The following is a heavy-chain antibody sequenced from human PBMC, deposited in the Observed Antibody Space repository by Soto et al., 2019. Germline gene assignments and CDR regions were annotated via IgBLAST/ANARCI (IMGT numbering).Heavy chain of an antibody. CDR3: ARSVRFLDWFSYNWFDP. D-gene: IGHD3-3*01. CDR1: GYTFTSYD. J-gene: IGHJ5*02. V-gene: IGHV1-8*01. CDR2: MNPNSGNT. Sequence: QVQLVQSGAEVKKPGASVKVSCKASGYTFTSYDINWVRQATGQGLEWMGWMNPNSGNTGYAQKFQGRVTMTRNTSISTAYMELSSLRSEDTAVYYCARSVRFLDWFSYNWFDPWGQGTLVTVSS.